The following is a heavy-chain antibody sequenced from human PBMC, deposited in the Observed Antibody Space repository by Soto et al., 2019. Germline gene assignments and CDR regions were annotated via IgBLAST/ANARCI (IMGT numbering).Heavy chain of an antibody. V-gene: IGHV4-34*01. CDR1: GGSFSGYY. D-gene: IGHD3-3*01. CDR3: ARAMAPRMYYDFLSGYSPGPYYGMDV. CDR2: INHSGST. Sequence: SETLSLTCAVYGGSFSGYYWSWIRQPPGKGLEWIGEINHSGSTNYNPPLKSRVTISVDTSKNQFSLKLSSVTAADTAVYYCARAMAPRMYYDFLSGYSPGPYYGMDVRGQGTTVTVSS. J-gene: IGHJ6*02.